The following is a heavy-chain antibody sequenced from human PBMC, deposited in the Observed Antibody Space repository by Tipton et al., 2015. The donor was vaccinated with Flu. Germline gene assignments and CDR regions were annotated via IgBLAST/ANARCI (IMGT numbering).Heavy chain of an antibody. CDR3: ARGEGTAGHYYYYYPMDV. V-gene: IGHV4-31*03. CDR2: IYNGGST. D-gene: IGHD1-26*01. Sequence: TLSLTCSVSLGSISSGDYYWTWIRQHPGKGLEWIAYIYNGGSTYYNPSLRSRVTISVDTSKNQFSLKLSSVTAADTAVYYCARGEGTAGHYYYYYPMDVWGQGTTVTVSS. CDR1: LGSISSGDYY. J-gene: IGHJ6*02.